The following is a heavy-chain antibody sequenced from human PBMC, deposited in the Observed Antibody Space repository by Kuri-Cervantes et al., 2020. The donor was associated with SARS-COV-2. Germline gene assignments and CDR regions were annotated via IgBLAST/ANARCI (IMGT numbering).Heavy chain of an antibody. D-gene: IGHD3-3*01. V-gene: IGHV3-7*01. CDR2: IKQDGSEE. CDR1: GFIFSNYW. CDR3: ARASFDFWSGYYTGYYPDF. Sequence: GGSLRLSCAASGFIFSNYWMSWVRHAPGKGLEWVANIKQDGSEEFYVDSVKGRFTVSRGNAKKSLFLQMNSLRADDTAVYYCARASFDFWSGYYTGYYPDFWGQGALVTVSS. J-gene: IGHJ4*02.